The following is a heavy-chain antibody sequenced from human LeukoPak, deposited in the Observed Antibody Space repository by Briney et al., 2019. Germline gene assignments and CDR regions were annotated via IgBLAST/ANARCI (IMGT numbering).Heavy chain of an antibody. CDR1: GFTFSSYW. Sequence: GGSLRLSCAASGFTFSSYWMSWVRQAPGKGLQWISYISGYSGPAYYADSVEGRFTISRDNAKNSVFLQMNSVRAEDTAVYYCARDLDTGNYFFAYWGQGTPVIVSS. CDR3: ARDLDTGNYFFAY. D-gene: IGHD3-9*01. V-gene: IGHV3-48*04. J-gene: IGHJ4*02. CDR2: ISGYSGPA.